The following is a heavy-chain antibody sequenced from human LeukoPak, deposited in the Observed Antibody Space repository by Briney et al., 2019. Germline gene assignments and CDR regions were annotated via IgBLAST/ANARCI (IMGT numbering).Heavy chain of an antibody. CDR3: ATGRTDSFDP. CDR2: FDPEDGET. CDR1: GYTLTELS. J-gene: IGHJ5*02. D-gene: IGHD1-14*01. Sequence: GASVKVSCKVSGYTLTELSMHWVRQAPGKGLEWMGGFDPEDGETIYAQKFQGRVTMTGDTSTDTAYMELSSLRSEDTAVYYCATGRTDSFDPWGQGTLVTVSS. V-gene: IGHV1-24*01.